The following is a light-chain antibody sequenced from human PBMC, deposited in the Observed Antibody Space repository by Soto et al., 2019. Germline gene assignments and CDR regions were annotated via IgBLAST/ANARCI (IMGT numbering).Light chain of an antibody. Sequence: IKMTQSPSTLAASVGDRLTITCRASQSIGKWLAWYQQKPGKAPKLLIYDASNLESGVPSRFSGSGSGTAFTLTISSLQPDDFATYYCQHYTLYSASFGPGTKVDI. CDR3: QHYTLYSAS. CDR2: DAS. V-gene: IGKV1-5*01. CDR1: QSIGKW. J-gene: IGKJ3*01.